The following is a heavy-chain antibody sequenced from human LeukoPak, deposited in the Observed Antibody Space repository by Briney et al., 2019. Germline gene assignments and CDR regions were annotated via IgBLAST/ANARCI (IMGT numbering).Heavy chain of an antibody. CDR3: ATYSDYEGYYYYYMDV. D-gene: IGHD4-11*01. Sequence: SETLSLTCTVSGGSISSSIYYWGWIRQPPGKGLEWIGSIYYRGSTSYNPSLKSRVTISVDTSKKQVSLKLTSVTAADTAVYYCATYSDYEGYYYYYMDVWGKGTTDTVSS. CDR1: GGSISSSIYY. CDR2: IYYRGST. V-gene: IGHV4-39*01. J-gene: IGHJ6*03.